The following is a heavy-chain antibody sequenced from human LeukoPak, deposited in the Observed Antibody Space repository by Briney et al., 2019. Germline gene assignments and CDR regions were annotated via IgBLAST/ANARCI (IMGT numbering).Heavy chain of an antibody. CDR2: INHSGST. D-gene: IGHD3-9*01. J-gene: IGHJ4*02. Sequence: SETLSLTCAVYGGSFSGYYWSWIRQPPGKGLEWIGEINHSGSTNYNPSLKSRVTISVDTSKNQFSLKLSSVTAADTAVYYCARVPYDILTGYYYAFDYWGQGTLVTVSS. CDR3: ARVPYDILTGYYYAFDY. CDR1: GGSFSGYY. V-gene: IGHV4-34*01.